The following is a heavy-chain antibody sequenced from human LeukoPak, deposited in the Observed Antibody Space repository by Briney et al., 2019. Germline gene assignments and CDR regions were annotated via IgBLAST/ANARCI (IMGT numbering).Heavy chain of an antibody. CDR1: RYSISNGFY. D-gene: IGHD1-26*01. V-gene: IGHV4-38-2*02. Sequence: SETLSLTCTVSRYSISNGFYWGWIRQPPGKGLEWIGSIYSTGTTYYNPSLKSRVTISVDTSKNQVSLNLRSVTAADTAVYYCARHGSEGGATHLDYWGQGTLVTVSS. J-gene: IGHJ4*02. CDR3: ARHGSEGGATHLDY. CDR2: IYSTGTT.